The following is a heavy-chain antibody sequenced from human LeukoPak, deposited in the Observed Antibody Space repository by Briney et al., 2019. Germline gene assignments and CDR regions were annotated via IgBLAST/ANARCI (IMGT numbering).Heavy chain of an antibody. Sequence: SVKVSCKASGGTFSSYAISWLRQAPGQGLEWMGRISPILGIANYAQKFQGRVTITADKSTSTAYMELSSLRSEDTAVYYCASEGPVVSGAFDIWGQGTMVTVSS. CDR3: ASEGPVVSGAFDI. CDR1: GGTFSSYA. V-gene: IGHV1-69*04. J-gene: IGHJ3*02. D-gene: IGHD2-21*02. CDR2: ISPILGIA.